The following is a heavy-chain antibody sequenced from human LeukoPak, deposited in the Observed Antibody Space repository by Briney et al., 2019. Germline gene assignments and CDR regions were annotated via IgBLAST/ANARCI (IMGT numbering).Heavy chain of an antibody. CDR2: IYSGGST. CDR1: GFTVSSNY. V-gene: IGHV3-53*01. CDR3: ASLGKVLDYYDSSGYYSDMCDY. Sequence: GESLRLSCAASGFTVSSNYMSWVRQAPGKGLEWVSVIYSGGSTYYADSVKGRFTISRDNSKNTLYLQMNSLRAEDTAVYYCASLGKVLDYYDSSGYYSDMCDYWGQGTLVTVSS. J-gene: IGHJ4*02. D-gene: IGHD3-22*01.